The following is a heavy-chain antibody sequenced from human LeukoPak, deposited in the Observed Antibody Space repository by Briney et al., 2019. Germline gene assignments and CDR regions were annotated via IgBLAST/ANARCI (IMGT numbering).Heavy chain of an antibody. CDR3: ASLSTPPPWFDP. CDR2: IIPIFGTA. V-gene: IGHV1-69*13. D-gene: IGHD2/OR15-2a*01. Sequence: SVNVSCKASGGTFSSYAISWVRLGPAQGLEWMGVIIPIFGTANYAQKFQGRVTITADESTSTAYMEPSSLRSEDTAVYYCASLSTPPPWFDPWGQGTLVTVSS. J-gene: IGHJ5*02. CDR1: GGTFSSYA.